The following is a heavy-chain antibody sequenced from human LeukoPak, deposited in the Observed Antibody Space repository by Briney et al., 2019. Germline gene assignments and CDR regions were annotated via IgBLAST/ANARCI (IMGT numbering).Heavy chain of an antibody. CDR3: ARGFYDYVWGSYLLNWFDP. CDR2: ISSSSSYI. Sequence: GGSLRLSCAASGFTFDDYGMSWVRQAPGKGLEWVSSISSSSSYIYYADSVKGRFTISRDNAKNSLYLQMNSLRSDDTAVYYCARGFYDYVWGSYLLNWFDPWGQGTLVTVSS. CDR1: GFTFDDYG. J-gene: IGHJ5*02. V-gene: IGHV3-21*04. D-gene: IGHD3-16*02.